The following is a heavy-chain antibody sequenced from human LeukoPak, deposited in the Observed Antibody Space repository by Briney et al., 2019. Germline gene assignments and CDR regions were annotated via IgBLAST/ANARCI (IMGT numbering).Heavy chain of an antibody. CDR2: ISPADGKT. J-gene: IGHJ4*02. D-gene: IGHD3-22*01. CDR3: SRARTVGYYDSSGF. V-gene: IGHV1-18*01. CDR1: GYPFTSYG. Sequence: ASVEVSCKTSGYPFTSYGLSWIRQAPGQGLEWIGWISPADGKTRFSQKFVGRVTLTTDTPTTTVNMELRSLRSDDTAAYYCSRARTVGYYDSSGFWGQGTLVTVSS.